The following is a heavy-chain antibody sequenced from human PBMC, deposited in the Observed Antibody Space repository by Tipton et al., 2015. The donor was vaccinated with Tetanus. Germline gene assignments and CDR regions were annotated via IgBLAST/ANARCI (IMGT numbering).Heavy chain of an antibody. CDR1: GYNFTTYW. CDR3: ARFFGSGWPIDY. V-gene: IGHV5-51*01. D-gene: IGHD6-19*01. J-gene: IGHJ4*02. Sequence: QLVQSGAEVKKPGESLKISCEGSGYNFTTYWIGWVRQMPGKGLEWMGIIYPGDSDTRYSPSFQGQVTISADKSITSAYLEWSSLKASDSAMYYCARFFGSGWPIDYWGLGTLVTVSS. CDR2: IYPGDSDT.